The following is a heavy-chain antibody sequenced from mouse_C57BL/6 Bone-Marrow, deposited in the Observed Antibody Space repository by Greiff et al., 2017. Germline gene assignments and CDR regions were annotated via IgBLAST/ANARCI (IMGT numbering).Heavy chain of an antibody. D-gene: IGHD4-1*01. CDR2: IDPSDSYT. Sequence: QVQLQQPGAELVRPGPSVTLSCKASGYTFTSYWMHWVKQRPGQGLEWIGVIDPSDSYTNYNQQFKGKATLTVDTSSSTAYMQLSSLTSEDSAVYYCARRLGQGYWGQGTTLTVSS. J-gene: IGHJ2*01. CDR1: GYTFTSYW. V-gene: IGHV1-59*01. CDR3: ARRLGQGY.